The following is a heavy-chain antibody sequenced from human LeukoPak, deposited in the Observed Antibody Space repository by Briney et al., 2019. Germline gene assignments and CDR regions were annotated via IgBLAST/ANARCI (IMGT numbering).Heavy chain of an antibody. Sequence: GGSLRLSCAASGFTFSSYWMTWVRQVTGKGLEWVANIKQDATEKKYVDSVKGRFTISRDNAKNSLYLQMNSLRAEDTAVYYCARTSSTKCYDYWGQGTLVTVSS. CDR1: GFTFSSYW. J-gene: IGHJ4*02. CDR3: ARTSSTKCYDY. V-gene: IGHV3-7*01. D-gene: IGHD2-2*01. CDR2: IKQDATEK.